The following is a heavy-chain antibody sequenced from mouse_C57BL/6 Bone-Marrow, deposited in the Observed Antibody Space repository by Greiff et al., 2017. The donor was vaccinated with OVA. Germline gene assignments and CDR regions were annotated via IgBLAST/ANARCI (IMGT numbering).Heavy chain of an antibody. D-gene: IGHD1-1*01. CDR1: GFTFSSYA. CDR2: ISDGGSYT. CDR3: ARAVVAFYYYAMDY. J-gene: IGHJ4*01. V-gene: IGHV5-4*03. Sequence: DVKLVESGGGLVKPGGSLKLSCAASGFTFSSYAMSWVRQTPEKRLEWVATISDGGSYTYYPDNVKGRFTISRDNAKNNLYLQMSHLKSEDTAMYYCARAVVAFYYYAMDYWGQGTSVTVSS.